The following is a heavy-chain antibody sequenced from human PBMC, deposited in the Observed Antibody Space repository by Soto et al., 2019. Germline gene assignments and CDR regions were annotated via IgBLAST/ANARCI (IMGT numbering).Heavy chain of an antibody. Sequence: GGSLRLSCAASGFTFSSYGMHWVRQAPGKGLEWVAVISYDGSNKYYADSVKGRFTISRDNSKNTLYLQMNSLRAEDTAVYYCAKDVNAYYDSSGYYEPDAFDIWGQGTMVTVSS. CDR3: AKDVNAYYDSSGYYEPDAFDI. V-gene: IGHV3-30*18. CDR2: ISYDGSNK. D-gene: IGHD3-22*01. J-gene: IGHJ3*02. CDR1: GFTFSSYG.